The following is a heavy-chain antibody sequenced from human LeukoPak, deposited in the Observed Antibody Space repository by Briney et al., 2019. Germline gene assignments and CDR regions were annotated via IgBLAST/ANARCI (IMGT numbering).Heavy chain of an antibody. V-gene: IGHV3-74*01. D-gene: IGHD6-19*01. CDR1: EFAFSTYW. CDR2: INPEGAST. Sequence: GGSLRLSCTASEFAFSTYWMFWVRQAPGKGLVWVSQINPEGASTTYGDPAKGRFTASRDNAKNALHLQMNSLRVDDTAVYYCARGTAITAGIDFWGQGTPVTVSS. J-gene: IGHJ4*02. CDR3: ARGTAITAGIDF.